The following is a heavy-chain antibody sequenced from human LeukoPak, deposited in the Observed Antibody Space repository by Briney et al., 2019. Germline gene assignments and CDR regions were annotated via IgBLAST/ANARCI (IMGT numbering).Heavy chain of an antibody. CDR1: GFTFSSYA. Sequence: GGSLRLSCAASGFTFSSYAMSWVRQAPGKGLEWVSAISGSGGSTYYADSVKGRFTISRDNSKNTLYPQMNSLRAEDTAVYYCAKVGCCTNGVPDYWGQGTLVTVSS. CDR2: ISGSGGST. D-gene: IGHD2-8*01. V-gene: IGHV3-23*01. CDR3: AKVGCCTNGVPDY. J-gene: IGHJ4*02.